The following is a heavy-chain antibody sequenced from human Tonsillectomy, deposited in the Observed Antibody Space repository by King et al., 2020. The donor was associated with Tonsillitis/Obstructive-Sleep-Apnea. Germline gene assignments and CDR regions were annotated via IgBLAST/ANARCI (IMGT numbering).Heavy chain of an antibody. CDR3: ARSFPYYYGSGPYDAFDI. J-gene: IGHJ3*02. Sequence: TLKESGPALVKPIQTLTLTCTFSGFSLSTSGMCVSWIRQPPGKALEWLARIDWDDDKYYSLSMKTRLTISKDTSTNQVFITMTNMDPVDTATYYCARSFPYYYGSGPYDAFDIWGQGTMVTVSS. V-gene: IGHV2-70*11. CDR2: IDWDDDK. D-gene: IGHD3-10*01. CDR1: GFSLSTSGMC.